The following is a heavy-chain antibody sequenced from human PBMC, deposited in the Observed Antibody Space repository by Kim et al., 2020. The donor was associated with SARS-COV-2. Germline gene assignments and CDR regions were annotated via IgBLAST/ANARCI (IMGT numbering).Heavy chain of an antibody. CDR2: IGEDAGAS. D-gene: IGHD6-13*01. J-gene: IGHJ4*02. Sequence: GGSLRLSCTASGFAFSTYAMAWVRQAPGKGPEWVSIIGEDAGASYYADSVRGRFTISRDNTKNALYLQMNSLRAEDTAVYYCANHHGDSWFSDWGQGTMVTVSS. CDR3: ANHHGDSWFSD. CDR1: GFAFSTYA. V-gene: IGHV3-23*01.